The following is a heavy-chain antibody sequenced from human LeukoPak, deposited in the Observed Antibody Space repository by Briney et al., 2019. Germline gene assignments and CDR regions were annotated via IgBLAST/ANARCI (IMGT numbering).Heavy chain of an antibody. J-gene: IGHJ6*02. CDR2: IYYSGST. V-gene: IGHV4-59*01. CDR3: ARDSTHYYYGMDV. CDR1: GGSFSAYY. Sequence: SETLSLTCAVYGGSFSAYYWSWIRQPPGKGLEWIGYIYYSGSTNYNPSLKSRVTISVNTSKNQFSLKLSSVTAADTAVYYCARDSTHYYYGMDVWGQGTTVTVSS.